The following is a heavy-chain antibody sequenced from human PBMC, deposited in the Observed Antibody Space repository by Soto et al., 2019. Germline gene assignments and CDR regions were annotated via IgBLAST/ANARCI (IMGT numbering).Heavy chain of an antibody. D-gene: IGHD2-8*01. CDR3: ARDRRNIVLMVYANSWQQLVHDAFDI. CDR2: INSDGSST. Sequence: GGSLRLSCAASGFTFSSYWMHWVRQAPGKGLVWVSRINSDGSSTSYADSVKGRFTISRDNAKNTLYLQMNSLRAEDTAVYYCARDRRNIVLMVYANSWQQLVHDAFDIWGQGTMVTVSS. CDR1: GFTFSSYW. V-gene: IGHV3-74*01. J-gene: IGHJ3*02.